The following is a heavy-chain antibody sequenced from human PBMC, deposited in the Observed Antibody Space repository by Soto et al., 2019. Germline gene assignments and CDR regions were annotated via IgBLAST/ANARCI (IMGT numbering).Heavy chain of an antibody. Sequence: GGSLRLSCAASGFTFSSYGMHWVRQAPGKGLEWVAVIWYDGSNKYYADSVKGRFTISRDNSKNMLYLQMNSLRAEDTAVYYCARGGNQLGYYFDYWGQGTLVTVSS. J-gene: IGHJ4*02. CDR1: GFTFSSYG. CDR2: IWYDGSNK. CDR3: ARGGNQLGYYFDY. D-gene: IGHD2-15*01. V-gene: IGHV3-33*01.